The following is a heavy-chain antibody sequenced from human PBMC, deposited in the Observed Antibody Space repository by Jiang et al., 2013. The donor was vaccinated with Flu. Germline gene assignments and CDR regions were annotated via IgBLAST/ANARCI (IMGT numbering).Heavy chain of an antibody. CDR2: LSNRGHRP. D-gene: IGHD3-22*01. Sequence: EVQLLESGGSPGTAGGVPATLLCSLWIPRLQFAMAWVRQVPGKGLEWVSALSNRGHRPYYTDSVRGRFIISRDETKNTLNLQMNSLRAEDTAIYFCARDRLEHYDSSGYFYDNWGQGTLVTVSS. V-gene: IGHV3-23*01. CDR3: ARDRLEHYDSSGYFYDN. CDR1: IPRLQFA. J-gene: IGHJ4*02.